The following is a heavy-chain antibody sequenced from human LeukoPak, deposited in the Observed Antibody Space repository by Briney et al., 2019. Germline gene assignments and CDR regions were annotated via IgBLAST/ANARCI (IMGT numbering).Heavy chain of an antibody. V-gene: IGHV3-74*01. J-gene: IGHJ6*02. CDR2: INSDGSIT. CDR3: ARDAVDTANAV. Sequence: GGSLRLSCAASGFTFTTYWMHWVCQAPGKGLVWVSHINSDGSITSYADSVKGRFTISRDNAKNTLYLQMNSLRAEDTAVYYCARDAVDTANAVWGQGTTVTVSS. CDR1: GFTFTTYW. D-gene: IGHD5-18*01.